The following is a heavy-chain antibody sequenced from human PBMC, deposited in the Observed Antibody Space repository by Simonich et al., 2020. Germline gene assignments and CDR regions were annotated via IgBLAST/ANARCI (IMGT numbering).Heavy chain of an antibody. V-gene: IGHV1-2*02. CDR3: ARGALTGDYYYMDV. J-gene: IGHJ6*03. CDR1: GYTFTGYY. D-gene: IGHD7-27*01. CDR2: INPNRRGK. Sequence: QVQLVQSGAEVKKPGASVKVSCKASGYTFTGYYMHWGRQAPGQGLEWMGWINPNRRGKNYDQKCQGRVTMTRDTSISTAYMELSRLRSDDTAVYYCARGALTGDYYYMDVWGKGTTVTVSS.